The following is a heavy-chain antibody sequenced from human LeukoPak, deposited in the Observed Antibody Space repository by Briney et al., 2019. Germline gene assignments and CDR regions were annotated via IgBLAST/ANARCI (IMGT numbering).Heavy chain of an antibody. Sequence: ASVKVSCKASGYTFTSYGISWVRQSPGQGLEWMRWIRAYNGNTNYAQKLQGRVTMTTDTSTSTAYMELRSLRSDDTAVYYCARDTYYYDSSGPPGAFDIWGQGTMVTVSS. CDR3: ARDTYYYDSSGPPGAFDI. D-gene: IGHD3-22*01. CDR2: IRAYNGNT. V-gene: IGHV1-18*01. CDR1: GYTFTSYG. J-gene: IGHJ3*02.